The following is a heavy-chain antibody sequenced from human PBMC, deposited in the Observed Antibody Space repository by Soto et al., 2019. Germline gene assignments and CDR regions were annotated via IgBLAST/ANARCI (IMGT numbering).Heavy chain of an antibody. V-gene: IGHV1-8*01. CDR3: ARGVSAGVDY. Sequence: AASVKVSCKASGYSFTSLDINWVRQTAGQGLEWMGWMQPSTGRTGYAQKFQGRVTMTRDTSINTAYMELTTLTSDDTAFYYCARGVSAGVDYWGRGTLVTVSS. CDR1: GYSFTSLD. CDR2: MQPSTGRT. D-gene: IGHD1-26*01. J-gene: IGHJ4*02.